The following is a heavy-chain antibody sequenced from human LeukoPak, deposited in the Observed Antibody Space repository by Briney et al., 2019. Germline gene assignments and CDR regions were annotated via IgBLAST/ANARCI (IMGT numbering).Heavy chain of an antibody. CDR3: ARDKSVATAPRHPFDY. CDR1: GYASNAYG. J-gene: IGHJ4*02. D-gene: IGHD5-12*01. CDR2: ISGYNYNT. V-gene: IGHV1-18*01. Sequence: GASVKVSCEPSGYASNAYGISWVRQAPGRGLEWLGWISGYNYNTNYAQMFRGRVTMTIDTSTITAYMELRSLTSDDTAVYYCARDKSVATAPRHPFDYWGRGTLITVSS.